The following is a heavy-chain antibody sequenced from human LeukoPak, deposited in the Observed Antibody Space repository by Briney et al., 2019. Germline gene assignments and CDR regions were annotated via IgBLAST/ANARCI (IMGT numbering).Heavy chain of an antibody. J-gene: IGHJ4*02. CDR1: GYTLTSYG. V-gene: IGHV1-18*01. D-gene: IGHD6-13*01. Sequence: GASVKVSCKASGYTLTSYGLSWVRQAPGQGLEWMGWISAYNGNTNYAQKLQGRVTMTTDTSTSTACMELRSLRSDDTAVYYCARERAAADDRYYFDYWGQGTLVTVSS. CDR2: ISAYNGNT. CDR3: ARERAAADDRYYFDY.